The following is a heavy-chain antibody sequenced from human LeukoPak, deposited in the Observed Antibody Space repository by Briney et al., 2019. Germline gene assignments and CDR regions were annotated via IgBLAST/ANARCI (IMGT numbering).Heavy chain of an antibody. D-gene: IGHD2-21*02. V-gene: IGHV1-69*13. CDR3: ARGWLAETTVVTPYNY. J-gene: IGHJ4*02. Sequence: SVTVSCKASGGTFSSTTINWVRQAPGQGLEWMGGITPIFRTPNYAQKFQGRVTITAVESMSTAYMELSSLRSEDTAVYYCARGWLAETTVVTPYNYWGQGTLVTVSS. CDR2: ITPIFRTP. CDR1: GGTFSSTT.